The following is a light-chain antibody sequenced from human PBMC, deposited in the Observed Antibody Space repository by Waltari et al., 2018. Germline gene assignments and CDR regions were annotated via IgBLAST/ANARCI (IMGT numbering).Light chain of an antibody. CDR1: QGISSN. Sequence: IQLTQSPSSLSASVGDRVTITCRASQGISSNLAWYQQKPGKAPKRLISAASTLQSGGPLMFSGSRSGTDFTLTISSLQPEDFATYYCQQLNSYPITFGQGTRLEIK. CDR2: AAS. V-gene: IGKV1-9*01. CDR3: QQLNSYPIT. J-gene: IGKJ5*01.